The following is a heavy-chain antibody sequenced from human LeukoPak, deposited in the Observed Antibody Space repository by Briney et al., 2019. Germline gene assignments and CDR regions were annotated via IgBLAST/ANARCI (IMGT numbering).Heavy chain of an antibody. CDR1: GFTFSDYS. D-gene: IGHD1-26*01. V-gene: IGHV3-21*01. J-gene: IGHJ4*02. Sequence: GGSLRLYCAASGFTFSDYSMNWVRQAPGKGLEWVSSISSSSSYIYYADSVKGRFTISRDNAKNSLYLQMNGLRAEDTAVYYCARTPSGSYLKTYFDYWGQGTLVTVSS. CDR2: ISSSSSYI. CDR3: ARTPSGSYLKTYFDY.